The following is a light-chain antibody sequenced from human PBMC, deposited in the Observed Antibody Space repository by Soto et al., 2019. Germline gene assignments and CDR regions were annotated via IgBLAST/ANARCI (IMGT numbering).Light chain of an antibody. Sequence: QSALTQPASVSGSPGQSITISCTGTSSDVGGYNYVSWYQQHPGKAPKLMIYEVSNRPSGVSNRFSGSKSGNTASLTISGLQAEDEADYYCSSYTSSSKFGGGPKRTVL. CDR2: EVS. V-gene: IGLV2-14*01. J-gene: IGLJ2*01. CDR1: SSDVGGYNY. CDR3: SSYTSSSK.